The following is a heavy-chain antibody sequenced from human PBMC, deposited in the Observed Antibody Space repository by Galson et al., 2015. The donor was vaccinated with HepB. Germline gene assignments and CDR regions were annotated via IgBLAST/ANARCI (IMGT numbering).Heavy chain of an antibody. CDR2: ITSSGATT. V-gene: IGHV3-23*01. CDR3: AKLGAVILTSFDM. CDR1: GFTFSNYA. Sequence: SLRLSCAASGFTFSNYAMSWVRQAPGTGLDWVSVITSSGATTYYADSVKGRFTISRDNTKNTLSLQMNSLRAEDTAVYYCAKLGAVILTSFDMWGQGTVVTVSS. J-gene: IGHJ3*02. D-gene: IGHD3-9*01.